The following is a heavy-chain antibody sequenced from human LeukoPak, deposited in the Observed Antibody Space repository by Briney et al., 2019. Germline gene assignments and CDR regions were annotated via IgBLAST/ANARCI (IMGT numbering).Heavy chain of an antibody. J-gene: IGHJ5*02. D-gene: IGHD3-10*01. V-gene: IGHV1-69*13. CDR3: ARVRVFGETNNWFDP. CDR1: GGTFSSYA. Sequence: ASVKVSCKASGGTFSSYAISWVRQAPGQGLEWMGGIIPIFGTANYAQKFQGRVTITADESTSTAYMELSSLRSEDTAVYYCARVRVFGETNNWFDPWGQGTLVTVSS. CDR2: IIPIFGTA.